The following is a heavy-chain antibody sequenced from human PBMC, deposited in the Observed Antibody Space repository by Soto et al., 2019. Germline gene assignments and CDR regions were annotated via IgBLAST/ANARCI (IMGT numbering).Heavy chain of an antibody. J-gene: IGHJ6*02. CDR1: GYTLTELS. CDR3: AGITIIVVWAYCIDV. Sequence: ASVKVSCKVSGYTLTELSMHWVRQAPGKGLEWMGGFDPEDDAIIYAQKFQGRVTMTEDASTDTAYMELSSLRSEDTAVYYCAGITIIVVWAYCIDVWGQGTTVTVSS. V-gene: IGHV1-24*01. CDR2: FDPEDDAI. D-gene: IGHD3-22*01.